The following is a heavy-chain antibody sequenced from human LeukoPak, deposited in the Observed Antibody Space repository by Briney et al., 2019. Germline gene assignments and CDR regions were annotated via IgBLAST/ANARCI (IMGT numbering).Heavy chain of an antibody. D-gene: IGHD1-26*01. Sequence: SETLSLTCAVSGGSITTTNWWSWVRQPPGKGLQWIGEVHLNGATNYNPSLESRFSMSIDKSNNHLSLEVTSVTAADTAMYYCTRESGAFSPFGFWGQGTLVTVSS. CDR2: VHLNGAT. CDR3: TRESGAFSPFGF. J-gene: IGHJ4*02. V-gene: IGHV4-4*02. CDR1: GGSITTTNW.